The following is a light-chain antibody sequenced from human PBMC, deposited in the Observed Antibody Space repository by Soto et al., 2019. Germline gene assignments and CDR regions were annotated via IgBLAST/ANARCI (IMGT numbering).Light chain of an antibody. CDR3: SSYTSSSTF. CDR1: SSDVGGYNY. CDR2: DVS. J-gene: IGLJ1*01. V-gene: IGLV2-14*01. Sequence: QSALTQPASVSGSPGQSITISCTGTSSDVGGYNYVSWYQQHPGKAPKLMIYDVSNRPSGGSNRFSGSKSGNTASLTISGLQAEDEADYYCSSYTSSSTFFGTGTKVTVL.